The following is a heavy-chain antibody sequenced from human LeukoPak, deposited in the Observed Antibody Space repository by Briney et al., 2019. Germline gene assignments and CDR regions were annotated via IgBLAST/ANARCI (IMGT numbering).Heavy chain of an antibody. D-gene: IGHD3-9*01. CDR2: MNPNSGNT. V-gene: IGHV1-8*01. CDR3: AKEEGAGYGYGMDV. CDR1: GYTFTSYD. Sequence: ASVKVSCKASGYTFTSYDINWVRQATGQGLEWMGWMNPNSGNTGYAQKFQGRVTMTRNTSISTAYMELSSLRSEDTALYYCAKEEGAGYGYGMDVWGQGTTVTVSS. J-gene: IGHJ6*02.